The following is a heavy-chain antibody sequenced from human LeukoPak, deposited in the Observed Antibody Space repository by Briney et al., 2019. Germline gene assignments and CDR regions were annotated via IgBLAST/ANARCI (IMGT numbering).Heavy chain of an antibody. CDR2: IKGDGSGT. CDR1: RFTFSSYW. Sequence: PGGSLRLSCAASRFTFSSYWMHWVRQAPGKGLVWVSRIKGDGSGTNYADSVKGRFTVSRDNAKNTLYLQMNSLRAEDTALYYCAMIIVGATDQAFDFWGQGKMVTVSS. V-gene: IGHV3-74*01. D-gene: IGHD1-26*01. J-gene: IGHJ3*01. CDR3: AMIIVGATDQAFDF.